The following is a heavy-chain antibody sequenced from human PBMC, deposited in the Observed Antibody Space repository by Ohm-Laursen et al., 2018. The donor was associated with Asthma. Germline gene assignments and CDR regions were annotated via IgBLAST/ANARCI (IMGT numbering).Heavy chain of an antibody. D-gene: IGHD6-19*01. V-gene: IGHV1-46*03. CDR1: GYTFTSYY. CDR2: INPSGGST. Sequence: ASVKVSCNASGYTFTSYYMHWVRQAPGQGLEWMGIINPSGGSTSYAQKFQGRVTMTRDTSTSTVYMELSSLRSEDTAVYYCARDSSGAVAGTINWFDPWGQGTLVTVSS. J-gene: IGHJ5*02. CDR3: ARDSSGAVAGTINWFDP.